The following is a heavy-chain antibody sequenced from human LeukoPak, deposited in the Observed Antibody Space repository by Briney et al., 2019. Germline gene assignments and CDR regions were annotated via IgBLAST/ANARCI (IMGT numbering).Heavy chain of an antibody. J-gene: IGHJ4*02. Sequence: PSETLSLTCTVSGGSIWNYYWSWIRQPAGKGLEWIGRIYTSGSTNYNPSLKSRVTMSVDTSRNQFSLKLSSVTAADTAVYYCARGDSSGHYFRPDYWGQGTLVTVSS. D-gene: IGHD3-22*01. V-gene: IGHV4-4*07. CDR1: GGSIWNYY. CDR2: IYTSGST. CDR3: ARGDSSGHYFRPDY.